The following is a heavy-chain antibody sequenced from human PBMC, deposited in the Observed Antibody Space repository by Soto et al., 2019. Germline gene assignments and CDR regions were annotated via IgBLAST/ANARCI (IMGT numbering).Heavy chain of an antibody. CDR1: GGSISSNIYY. J-gene: IGHJ4*02. CDR3: ARXLAHYFDY. CDR2: IHYSGST. Sequence: ETLSLTGTVSGGSISSNIYYWGWIRQPPGKGLEWIGNIHYSGSTYYDSSLKSRVTISGDTSKNQFSLKLSAVTAADTAVYXXARXLAHYFDYWGQGTLVTVSS. V-gene: IGHV4-39*01.